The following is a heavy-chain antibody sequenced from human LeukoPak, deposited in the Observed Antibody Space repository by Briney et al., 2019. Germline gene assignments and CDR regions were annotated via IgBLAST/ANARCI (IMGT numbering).Heavy chain of an antibody. Sequence: AGGSLRLSCAASGFTFSSYAMHWARQAPGKGLEWVAVISYDGSNKYYADSVKGRFTISRDNSKNTLYLQMNSLRAEDTAVYYCAREGGGCSGTSCYHYYYYGMDVWGQGTTVTVSS. D-gene: IGHD2-2*01. J-gene: IGHJ6*02. CDR2: ISYDGSNK. CDR1: GFTFSSYA. V-gene: IGHV3-30-3*01. CDR3: AREGGGCSGTSCYHYYYYGMDV.